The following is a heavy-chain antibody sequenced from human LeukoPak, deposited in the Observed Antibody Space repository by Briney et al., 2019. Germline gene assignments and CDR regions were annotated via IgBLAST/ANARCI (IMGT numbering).Heavy chain of an antibody. J-gene: IGHJ3*02. CDR1: GGSISSGSYY. CDR2: IYTSGST. CDR3: ARLPTSYAWGSYRLGAFDI. D-gene: IGHD3-16*02. Sequence: LSETLSLTCTVSGGSISSGSYYWSWIRQPAGKGLGWIGRIYTSGSTNYNPSLKSRVTISVDTSKNQFSLKLSSVTAADTAVYYCARLPTSYAWGSYRLGAFDIWGQGTMVTVSS. V-gene: IGHV4-61*02.